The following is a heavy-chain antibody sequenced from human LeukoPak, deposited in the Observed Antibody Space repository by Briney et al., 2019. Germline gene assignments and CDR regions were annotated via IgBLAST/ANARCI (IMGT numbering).Heavy chain of an antibody. Sequence: GGSLRLSCAASGFTVSSNYMSWVRQAPGKGLEWVSVIYSGGSTYYADSVKGRFTISRDNSKNTLYLQMNSLRAEDTAVYYCARGGYYDSSGYSNDAFDIWGQGTMVTVSS. D-gene: IGHD3-22*01. CDR1: GFTVSSNY. CDR2: IYSGGST. CDR3: ARGGYYDSSGYSNDAFDI. V-gene: IGHV3-53*01. J-gene: IGHJ3*02.